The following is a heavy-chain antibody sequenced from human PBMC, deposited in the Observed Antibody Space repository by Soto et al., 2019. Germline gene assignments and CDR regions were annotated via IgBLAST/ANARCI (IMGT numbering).Heavy chain of an antibody. D-gene: IGHD4-17*01. CDR2: ISAYNGNT. CDR3: ARGTVTTYYYYGMDV. V-gene: IGHV1-18*01. Sequence: ASVKVSCKASGYTFTSYGISWVRQAPGQGLEWMGWISAYNGNTNYAQKLQGRVTMTTDTSTSTAYMELRSLRSDDTAVYYCARGTVTTYYYYGMDVWGQGTTVTVSS. J-gene: IGHJ6*02. CDR1: GYTFTSYG.